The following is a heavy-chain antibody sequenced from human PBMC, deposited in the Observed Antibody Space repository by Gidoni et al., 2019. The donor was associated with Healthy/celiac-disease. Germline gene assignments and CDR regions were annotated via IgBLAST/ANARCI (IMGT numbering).Heavy chain of an antibody. Sequence: EVQLVESGGGLVKPGGSLRLSRAASGFPFSSYSMNWVRQAPGKGLEWVSSISSSSSYIYYADSVKSRFTISRDNAKNSLYLQMNSLRAEDTAVYYCARGDYDSSGYYPVYYWGQGTLVTVSS. CDR2: ISSSSSYI. D-gene: IGHD3-22*01. J-gene: IGHJ4*02. CDR1: GFPFSSYS. V-gene: IGHV3-21*01. CDR3: ARGDYDSSGYYPVYY.